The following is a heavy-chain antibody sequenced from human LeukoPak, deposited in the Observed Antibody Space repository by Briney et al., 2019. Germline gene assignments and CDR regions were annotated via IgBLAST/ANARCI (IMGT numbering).Heavy chain of an antibody. J-gene: IGHJ4*02. D-gene: IGHD1-26*01. CDR1: GYTFTGYY. Sequence: ASVKVSFKASGYTFTGYYMHWVRQAPGQGLEWMGWINPNSGGTNYAQKFQGRVTMTRDTSISTAYMELSRLRSDDTAVYYCARDHVGATTKFDYWGQGTLVTVSS. V-gene: IGHV1-2*02. CDR2: INPNSGGT. CDR3: ARDHVGATTKFDY.